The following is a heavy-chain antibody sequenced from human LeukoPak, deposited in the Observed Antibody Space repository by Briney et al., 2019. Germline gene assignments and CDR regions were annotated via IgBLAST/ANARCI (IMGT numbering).Heavy chain of an antibody. CDR1: GFTFSSYS. J-gene: IGHJ4*02. Sequence: GGSLRLSCAASGFTFSSYSMSWVRQAPGKGLEWVSSISSSSSYIYYADSVKGRFTISRDNAKNSLYLQMNSLRAEDTAVYYCARERYYYDSSGFDYWGQGTLVTVSS. CDR3: ARERYYYDSSGFDY. D-gene: IGHD3-22*01. V-gene: IGHV3-21*01. CDR2: ISSSSSYI.